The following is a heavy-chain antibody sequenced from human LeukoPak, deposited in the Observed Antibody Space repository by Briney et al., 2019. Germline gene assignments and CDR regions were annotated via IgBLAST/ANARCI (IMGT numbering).Heavy chain of an antibody. CDR3: ARDKARGYVSFWFDP. J-gene: IGHJ5*02. Sequence: SETLSLTCTVSGGSISSYYWSWIRQPPGKGLEWIGYIYYSGSTNYNPSLKSRVTISVDTSKNQFSLKLSSVTAAYTAVYYCARDKARGYVSFWFDPWGQGTLVTVSS. CDR1: GGSISSYY. CDR2: IYYSGST. V-gene: IGHV4-59*01. D-gene: IGHD5-12*01.